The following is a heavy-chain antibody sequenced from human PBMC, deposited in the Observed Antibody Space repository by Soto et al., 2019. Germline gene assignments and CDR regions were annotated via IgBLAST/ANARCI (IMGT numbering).Heavy chain of an antibody. CDR2: MNPNSGHT. D-gene: IGHD6-19*01. Sequence: QVQLVQSGAEVKKPGASVKVSCKASGYPFTSYDINWVRQATGQGLEWMGWMNPNSGHTGYAEKFLGRVTMTSNTSKTTAYMELSSLRSDDTAVYYCARTTRSGYSGAWSPFDYWGQGTLVTVSS. CDR3: ARTTRSGYSGAWSPFDY. J-gene: IGHJ4*02. V-gene: IGHV1-8*01. CDR1: GYPFTSYD.